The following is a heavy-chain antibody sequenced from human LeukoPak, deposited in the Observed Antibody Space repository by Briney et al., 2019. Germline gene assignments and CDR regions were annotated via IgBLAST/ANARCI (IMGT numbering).Heavy chain of an antibody. CDR3: ARVRSGYDYSYYYIDV. V-gene: IGHV4-59*12. J-gene: IGHJ6*03. D-gene: IGHD3-3*01. CDR1: GGSIISYY. CDR2: IYYSGST. Sequence: SETLSLTCTVSGGSIISYYWSWIRQPPGKGLEGIGYIYYSGSTNYDPSLKSRVTISVDTSKNQFSLKLSSLTAADTAVYYCARVRSGYDYSYYYIDVWGKGTTVTVSS.